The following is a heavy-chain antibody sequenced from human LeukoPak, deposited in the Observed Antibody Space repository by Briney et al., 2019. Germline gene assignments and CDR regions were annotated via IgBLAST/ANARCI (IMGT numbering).Heavy chain of an antibody. D-gene: IGHD6-19*01. CDR3: ARVNSSGFDY. CDR2: IYYSGST. J-gene: IGHJ4*02. CDR1: GASISGYY. V-gene: IGHV4-59*01. Sequence: PSETLSLTCTVSGASISGYYWRWIRQPPGKGLEGFGYIYYSGSTNYNPSLKRRVTISVDTPKNQFSLKLSSVIAADAAVYYCARVNSSGFDYWGQGTLVTVSS.